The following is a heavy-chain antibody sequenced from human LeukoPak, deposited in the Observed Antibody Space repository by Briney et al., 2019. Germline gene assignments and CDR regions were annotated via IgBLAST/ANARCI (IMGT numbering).Heavy chain of an antibody. CDR3: ARHSHELLWFGELLGYGMDV. V-gene: IGHV1-69*05. CDR2: IIPIFGTA. Sequence: ASVKVSCKASGGTFSSYAISWVRQAPGQGLEWMGGIIPIFGTANYAQKFQGRVTITTDESTSTAYMELSSLRSEDTAVYYCARHSHELLWFGELLGYGMDVWGQGTTVTVSS. J-gene: IGHJ6*02. D-gene: IGHD3-10*01. CDR1: GGTFSSYA.